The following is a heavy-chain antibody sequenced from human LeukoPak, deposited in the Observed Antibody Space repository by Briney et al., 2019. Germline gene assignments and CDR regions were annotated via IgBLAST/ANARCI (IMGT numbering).Heavy chain of an antibody. V-gene: IGHV4-34*01. J-gene: IGHJ3*02. D-gene: IGHD1-14*01. CDR3: ARGFYGSAFDI. Sequence: SETLSLTCAVYGGSFSGYYWSWIRQPPGKGLEWIGEINHSGSTNYNPSLKSRVTISVDTSKNQFSLKLSSVTAADTAVYYCARGFYGSAFDIWGQGTMVTVSS. CDR2: INHSGST. CDR1: GGSFSGYY.